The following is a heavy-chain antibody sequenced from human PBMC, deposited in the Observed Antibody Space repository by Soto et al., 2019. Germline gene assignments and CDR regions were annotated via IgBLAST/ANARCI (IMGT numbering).Heavy chain of an antibody. D-gene: IGHD1-1*01. CDR2: ISWNRGSI. J-gene: IGHJ4*02. CDR3: AKDIQDDSYGYFDY. CDR1: GFTFDDYA. Sequence: EVQLVESGGGLVQPGRSLRLSCAASGFTFDDYAMHWVRQAPGKGLEWVSGISWNRGSIGYADSVKGRFTISRDNAKNSLYLQMNSLRAEDTALYYCAKDIQDDSYGYFDYWGQGTLVTVSS. V-gene: IGHV3-9*01.